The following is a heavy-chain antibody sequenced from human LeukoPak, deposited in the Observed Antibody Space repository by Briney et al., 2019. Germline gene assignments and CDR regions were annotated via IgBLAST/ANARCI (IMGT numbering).Heavy chain of an antibody. J-gene: IGHJ6*02. CDR2: IYYSGST. V-gene: IGHV4-59*01. Sequence: SETLSLTCTVSGGSISSYYWSWIRQPPGKGLEWIGYIYYSGSTNYNPSLKSRVTISVDTSKNQFSLKLSSVTAADTAVYDCARDGLRRSSWYPTYYYYGMDVWGQGTTVTVSS. CDR1: GGSISSYY. CDR3: ARDGLRRSSWYPTYYYYGMDV. D-gene: IGHD6-13*01.